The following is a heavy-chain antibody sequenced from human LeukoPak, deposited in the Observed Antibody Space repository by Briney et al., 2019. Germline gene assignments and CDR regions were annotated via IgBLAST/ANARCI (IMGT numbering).Heavy chain of an antibody. V-gene: IGHV3-48*03. Sequence: GGSLRLSCAASGFTFSNYEMNWVRQAPGKGLEWVSYISGSGSTIYYADSVKGRFTISRDNAKDSLYLQMNSLRAEDTAAYYCARVRSGYSHENYFDYWGQGTLVTVSS. CDR3: ARVRSGYSHENYFDY. J-gene: IGHJ4*02. D-gene: IGHD5-18*01. CDR2: ISGSGSTI. CDR1: GFTFSNYE.